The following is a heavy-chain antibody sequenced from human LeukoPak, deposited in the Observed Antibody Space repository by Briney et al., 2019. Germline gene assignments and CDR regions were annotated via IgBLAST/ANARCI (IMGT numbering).Heavy chain of an antibody. D-gene: IGHD2-21*02. J-gene: IGHJ5*02. Sequence: GRSLRLSCAASGFTFDDYAMHWVRQAPGKGLEWVSGISWNSGSIGYADSVKGRFTISRDNAKNSLYLQMNSLRAEDTAVYYCARWLVVTATASNWFDPWGQGTLVTVSS. CDR3: ARWLVVTATASNWFDP. CDR1: GFTFDDYA. CDR2: ISWNSGSI. V-gene: IGHV3-9*01.